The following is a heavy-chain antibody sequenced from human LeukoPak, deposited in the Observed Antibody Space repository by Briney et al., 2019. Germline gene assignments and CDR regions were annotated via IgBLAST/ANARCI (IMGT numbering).Heavy chain of an antibody. CDR2: IGASGTRT. V-gene: IGHV3-23*01. CDR3: AKDSGWILFDD. J-gene: IGHJ4*02. CDR1: GFTFTTYG. Sequence: GGTLRLSCSAAGFTFTTYGMNWVRQAPGKGLERVSGIGASGTRTYYADSVKGRFTISRDNSKNTLYLQMNSLRDEDTAVYYCAKDSGWILFDDWGQGTLVTVSS. D-gene: IGHD2-2*03.